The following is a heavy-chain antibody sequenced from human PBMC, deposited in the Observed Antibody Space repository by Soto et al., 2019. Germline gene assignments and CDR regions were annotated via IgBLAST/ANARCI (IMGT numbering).Heavy chain of an antibody. CDR3: ARGDVDTVAQADY. Sequence: GGSLTLSCTASGFTFSDHYMSWIRQAPGKGLEWVSYISSSGDYRNYADSVKDRFTISRDNTKHSLYLQMNSLRAEDTAVYYCARGDVDTVAQADYWGQGTLVTVSS. J-gene: IGHJ4*02. D-gene: IGHD5-12*01. CDR1: GFTFSDHY. CDR2: ISSSGDYR. V-gene: IGHV3-11*03.